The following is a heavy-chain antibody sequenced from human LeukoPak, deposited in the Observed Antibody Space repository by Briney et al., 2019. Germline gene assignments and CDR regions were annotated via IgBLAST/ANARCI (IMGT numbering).Heavy chain of an antibody. Sequence: PGGSLRLSCAASGFTFSSYARHWVRQAPGKGLEWVSSISSSSSYIYYADSVKGRFTISRDNAKNSLYLQRNSLRAADTAVYYCARETYYDRSGYYIYWGQGTLVTVSS. CDR2: ISSSSSYI. CDR3: ARETYYDRSGYYIY. J-gene: IGHJ4*02. V-gene: IGHV3-21*01. CDR1: GFTFSSYA. D-gene: IGHD3-22*01.